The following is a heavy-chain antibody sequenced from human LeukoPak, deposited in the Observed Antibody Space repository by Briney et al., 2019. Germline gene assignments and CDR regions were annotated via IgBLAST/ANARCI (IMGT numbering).Heavy chain of an antibody. CDR2: MNPNSGNT. Sequence: ASVKVSCKASGYTFTSYDINWVRQATGQGLEWMGWMNPNSGNTGYAQKFQGRVTMTRNTSISTAYMELSSLRSEDTAVYYCARSQKYYGSGSYPPIDYWGQGTLVAVSS. CDR3: ARSQKYYGSGSYPPIDY. CDR1: GYTFTSYD. V-gene: IGHV1-8*01. J-gene: IGHJ4*02. D-gene: IGHD3-10*01.